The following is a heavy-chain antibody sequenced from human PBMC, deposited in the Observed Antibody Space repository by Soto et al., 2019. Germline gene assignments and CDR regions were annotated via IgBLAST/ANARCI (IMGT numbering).Heavy chain of an antibody. CDR1: GGTFSNYP. Sequence: QVQLVQSGAEVKKPGSSVKVSCKASGGTFSNYPISWVRQAPGQGLEWMGGIIPNYGTVNYAQKFQGRVTITADESTSTAYMELSSLRSEYTAVYYCARGNHRWLQLWYFDLWGRGTLVTVSS. D-gene: IGHD5-12*01. CDR2: IIPNYGTV. CDR3: ARGNHRWLQLWYFDL. J-gene: IGHJ2*01. V-gene: IGHV1-69*12.